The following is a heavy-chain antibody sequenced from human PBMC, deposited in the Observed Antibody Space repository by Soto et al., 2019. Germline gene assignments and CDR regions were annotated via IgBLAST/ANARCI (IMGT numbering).Heavy chain of an antibody. Sequence: GGSLRLSCAASGFTFSSYAMHWVRQAPGKGLEWVAVISYDGSNKYYADSVKGRFTISRDNAKNSLYLQMNSLRAEDTALYYCARNPCSSGAFDIWGQGTMVTVS. V-gene: IGHV3-30-3*01. CDR1: GFTFSSYA. CDR3: ARNPCSSGAFDI. J-gene: IGHJ3*02. CDR2: ISYDGSNK. D-gene: IGHD6-25*01.